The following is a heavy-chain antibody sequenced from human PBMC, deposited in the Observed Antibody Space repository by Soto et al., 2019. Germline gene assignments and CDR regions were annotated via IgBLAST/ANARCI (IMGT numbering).Heavy chain of an antibody. V-gene: IGHV3-11*01. CDR2: ISSSGSTI. CDR3: GGEVVEGCCGYFFYYYYGMDV. D-gene: IGHD3-22*01. J-gene: IGHJ6*02. Sequence: QVQLVESGGGLVKPGGSLRLSCAASGFTFSDYYMSWIRQAPGKGLEWVSYISSSGSTIYYADSVKGRFTISRDNAKNSLLLQMKSRRAAETAAYYCGGEVVEGCCGYFFYYYYGMDVWGQGTTVTVSS. CDR1: GFTFSDYY.